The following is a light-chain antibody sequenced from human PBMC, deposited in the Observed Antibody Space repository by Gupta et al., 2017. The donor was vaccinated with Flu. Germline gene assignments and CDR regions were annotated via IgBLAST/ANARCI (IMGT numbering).Light chain of an antibody. CDR3: AAYDARLSGDVV. CDR2: NNN. CDR1: SSNIGSRT. J-gene: IGLJ2*01. V-gene: IGLV1-44*01. Sequence: QSLLIQPPPPSGTPAQTVTISCSGTSSNIGSRTVNWYRQYPIAATKLLIYNNNQRPSVVPGRSAGSKSSTSGLLATSGLQVDDEAYYCGAAYDARLSGDVVFGGGTKLTVL.